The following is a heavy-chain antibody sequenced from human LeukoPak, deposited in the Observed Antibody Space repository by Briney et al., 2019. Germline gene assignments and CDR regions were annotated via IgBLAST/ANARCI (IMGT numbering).Heavy chain of an antibody. CDR3: AKGSGINHYHWIDP. Sequence: GESLRLSCAASGFTFSSYAMNWVRQAPGKGLEWVSGISGGGGSTYYADSVKGRFTISRDNSKNTLYLQMDSLRAEDTALYYCAKGSGINHYHWIDPWGQGTLVTVSS. V-gene: IGHV3-23*01. J-gene: IGHJ5*02. D-gene: IGHD1-14*01. CDR1: GFTFSSYA. CDR2: ISGGGGST.